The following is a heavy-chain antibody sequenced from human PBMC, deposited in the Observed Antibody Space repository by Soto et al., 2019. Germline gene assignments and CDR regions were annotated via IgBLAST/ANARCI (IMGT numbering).Heavy chain of an antibody. CDR2: IYYSGST. Sequence: PSETLSLTCTVSGGSISSGGYYWSWIRQHPGKGLEWIGYIYYSGSTYYNPSLKSRVTISVDTSKNQFSLKLSSVTAADTAVYYCARVDCSGGSCYSGYWGQGTLVTVAS. CDR3: ARVDCSGGSCYSGY. V-gene: IGHV4-31*03. D-gene: IGHD2-15*01. J-gene: IGHJ4*02. CDR1: GGSISSGGYY.